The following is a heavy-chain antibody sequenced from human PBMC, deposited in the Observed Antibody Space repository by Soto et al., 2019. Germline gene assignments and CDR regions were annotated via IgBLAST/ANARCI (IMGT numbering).Heavy chain of an antibody. D-gene: IGHD6-13*01. CDR2: IYYSGST. Sequence: SSETLSLTXTVSGGSISSYYWSWIRQPPGKGLEWIGYIYYSGSTNYNPSLKSRVTISVDTSKNQFSLKLSSVTAADTDVYYCARGPSSWTPHDYWGQGTLVTVSS. J-gene: IGHJ4*02. CDR1: GGSISSYY. V-gene: IGHV4-59*01. CDR3: ARGPSSWTPHDY.